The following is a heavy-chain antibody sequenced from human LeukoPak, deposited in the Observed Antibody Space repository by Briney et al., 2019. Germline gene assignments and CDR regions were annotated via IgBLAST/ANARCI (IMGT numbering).Heavy chain of an antibody. Sequence: GGSLRLSCAASGFTFSSYSMNWVRQAPGKGLEWVPSISSSSSYIYYADSVKGRFTISRDNAKNSLYLQMNSLRAEDTAVYYCARASHRYYGSGSYSYYFDYWGQGTLVTVSS. D-gene: IGHD3-10*01. V-gene: IGHV3-21*01. J-gene: IGHJ4*02. CDR1: GFTFSSYS. CDR3: ARASHRYYGSGSYSYYFDY. CDR2: ISSSSSYI.